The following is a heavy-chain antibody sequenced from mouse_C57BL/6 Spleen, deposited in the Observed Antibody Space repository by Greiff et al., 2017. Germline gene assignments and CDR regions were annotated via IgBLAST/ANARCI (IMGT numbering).Heavy chain of an antibody. CDR1: GFTFSSYA. D-gene: IGHD1-1*01. Sequence: EVKLVESGGGLVKPGGSLKLSCAASGFTFSSYAMSWVRQTPEKRLEWVATISDGGSYTYYPDNVKGRFTISSDNAKNNLYLHMSHLTSEDTAMYYCARDKDSYGSRNYSDYWGQGTTLTVSS. V-gene: IGHV5-4*01. CDR2: ISDGGSYT. J-gene: IGHJ2*01. CDR3: ARDKDSYGSRNYSDY.